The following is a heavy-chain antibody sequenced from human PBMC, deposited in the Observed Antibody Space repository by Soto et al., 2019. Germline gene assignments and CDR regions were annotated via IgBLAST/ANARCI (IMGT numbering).Heavy chain of an antibody. CDR3: ARANSYGYYYYYMDV. D-gene: IGHD5-18*01. CDR2: IYYSGST. J-gene: IGHJ6*03. Sequence: ASETLSLTCTVSGGSISSSSYYWGWIRQPPGKGLEWIGSIYYSGSTYYNPSLKSRVTISVDTSKNQFSLKLSSVTAADTAVYYCARANSYGYYYYYMDVWGKGTTVTVSS. CDR1: GGSISSSSYY. V-gene: IGHV4-39*01.